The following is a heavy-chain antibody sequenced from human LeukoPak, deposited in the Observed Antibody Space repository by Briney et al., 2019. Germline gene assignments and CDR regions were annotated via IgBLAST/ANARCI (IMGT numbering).Heavy chain of an antibody. J-gene: IGHJ4*02. CDR2: MNPNSGST. CDR3: ARAAGDLDY. CDR1: GYTFTGYD. V-gene: IGHV1-8*01. Sequence: ASVKVSCKASGYTFTGYDINWVRQATGQGLEWVGWMNPNSGSTGSAQKFQGRVTMTRDTSISTAYMELSSLRSEDTAIYYCARAAGDLDYWGQGTLVTVSS.